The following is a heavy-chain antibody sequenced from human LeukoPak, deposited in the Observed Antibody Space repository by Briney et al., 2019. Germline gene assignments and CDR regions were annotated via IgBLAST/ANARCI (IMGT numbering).Heavy chain of an antibody. CDR3: ASAYYYDSSGHYYHFDS. Sequence: KPSETLSLTCTVSGGSISSYYWGWIRKPPGKGLEWIGDIYYSGRTHHNPSLKSRVTISIDTYKNQFSLKLSSVTAADTAVYYCASAYYYDSSGHYYHFDSWGQGTLVTVSS. V-gene: IGHV4-59*01. J-gene: IGHJ4*02. CDR1: GGSISSYY. CDR2: IYYSGRT. D-gene: IGHD3-22*01.